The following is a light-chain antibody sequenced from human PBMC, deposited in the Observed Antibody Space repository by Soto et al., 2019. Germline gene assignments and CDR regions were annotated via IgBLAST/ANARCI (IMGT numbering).Light chain of an antibody. CDR3: QHYNSYSEA. Sequence: DIQMTQSPSTLYASVVDRVTITCRASESISSWLAWYQQKPGKAPKLLIYKASTLKSGVPSRFSGSGSGTEFTLTISSLQPDDFATYYCQHYNSYSEAFGQGTKVDIK. J-gene: IGKJ1*01. V-gene: IGKV1-5*03. CDR2: KAS. CDR1: ESISSW.